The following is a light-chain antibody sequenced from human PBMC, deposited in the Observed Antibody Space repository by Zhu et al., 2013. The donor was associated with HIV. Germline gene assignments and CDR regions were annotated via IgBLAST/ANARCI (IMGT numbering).Light chain of an antibody. CDR2: RAS. CDR3: QQYHDWPPIT. CDR1: RSVTDN. V-gene: IGKV3-15*01. Sequence: EIVMTQSPATLSVSPGERATLSCRASRSVTDNLVWYQQKPGQAPRLLIYRASTRATGVPVRFSGSGSGTEFTLTINSLQSEDFAVYYCQQYHDWPPITFGQGTRLDIK. J-gene: IGKJ5*01.